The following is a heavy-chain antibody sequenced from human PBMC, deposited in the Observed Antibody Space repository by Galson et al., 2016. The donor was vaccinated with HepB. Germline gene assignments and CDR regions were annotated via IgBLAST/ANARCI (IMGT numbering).Heavy chain of an antibody. CDR1: GFTFSTSA. D-gene: IGHD6-19*01. CDR2: ISYDGDNT. CDR3: ARYSSGYYLDY. V-gene: IGHV3-30*04. Sequence: SLRLSCAASGFTFSTSAMHWVRQAPGKGLEWVAVISYDGDNTEYGDSVKGRFTMSRDNSKNTLFLQMKSLRVEDTAVYYCARYSSGYYLDYWGQGTLVTVSS. J-gene: IGHJ4*02.